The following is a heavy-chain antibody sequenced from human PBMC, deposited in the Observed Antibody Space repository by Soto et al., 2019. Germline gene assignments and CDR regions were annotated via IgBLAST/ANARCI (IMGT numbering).Heavy chain of an antibody. V-gene: IGHV4-34*01. Sequence: QVQLQQSGAGLLKPSETLSLTCDVYGGSFSDYIWTWIRQTPGKGLQWIGQINHSGSANYNPSLKSRVTISVHTSSSQFSLELSSVTAADTAVYYCARGLISGSHYSGGWYYFVSWGQGTQVTVSS. CDR3: ARGLISGSHYSGGWYYFVS. CDR2: INHSGSA. D-gene: IGHD1-26*01. J-gene: IGHJ4*02. CDR1: GGSFSDYI.